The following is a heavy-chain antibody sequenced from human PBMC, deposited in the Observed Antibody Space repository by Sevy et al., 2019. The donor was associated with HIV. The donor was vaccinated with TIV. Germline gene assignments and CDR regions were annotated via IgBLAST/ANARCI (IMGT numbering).Heavy chain of an antibody. CDR3: ARLRNSWFDP. Sequence: SETLSLTCTVSGPSLTTSYWTWIRQPAGKGPEWIGRLSSTGKPNSNPSLRSRVTLSRDMSKNQFFLRLTSVTAADTAIYYCARLRNSWFDPLGQGTLVTVSS. CDR1: GPSLTTSY. J-gene: IGHJ5*02. CDR2: LSSTGKP. D-gene: IGHD1-26*01. V-gene: IGHV4-4*07.